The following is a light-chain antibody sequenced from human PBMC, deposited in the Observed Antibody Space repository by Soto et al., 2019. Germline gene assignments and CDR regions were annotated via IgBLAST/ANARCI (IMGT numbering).Light chain of an antibody. CDR2: GVS. V-gene: IGKV3-15*01. CDR1: QSVGSN. J-gene: IGKJ1*01. CDR3: QQYNNWLQT. Sequence: DIVMTQSPATLSVSPGEGATLSCRASQSVGSNLAWYQQKPAQAPRLLIYGVSTRATGTPARFSGSGSGTEFTLTISSVQSEDFSVYYCQQYNNWLQTFGQGIKVEIK.